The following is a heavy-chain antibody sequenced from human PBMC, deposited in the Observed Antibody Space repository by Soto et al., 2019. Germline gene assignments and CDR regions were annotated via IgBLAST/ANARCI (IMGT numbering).Heavy chain of an antibody. CDR3: ARLYSSGLYYFDY. CDR2: IYPGDSDI. V-gene: IGHV5-51*01. Sequence: GESLKISCNGSGYIFSSDWVAWVRQMPGKGLEWMGIIYPGDSDIRYGPSFQGQVTISADESINTAYLHWSSLRASDTAIYYCARLYSSGLYYFDYWGQGTLVTVSS. D-gene: IGHD3-22*01. CDR1: GYIFSSDW. J-gene: IGHJ4*02.